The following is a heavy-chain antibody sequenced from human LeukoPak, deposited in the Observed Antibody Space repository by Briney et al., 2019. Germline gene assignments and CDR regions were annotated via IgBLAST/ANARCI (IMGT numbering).Heavy chain of an antibody. J-gene: IGHJ4*02. CDR3: AKDQDPYSGSYDYFDY. CDR2: ISGSGGGT. Sequence: GGSLRLSCAASGFTFSSYAMSWVRQAPGKGLGWVSAISGSGGGTYYADSVKGRFTISRDNSKNTLYLQMNSLRAEDTAVYYCAKDQDPYSGSYDYFDYWGQGTLVTVSS. D-gene: IGHD1-26*01. V-gene: IGHV3-23*01. CDR1: GFTFSSYA.